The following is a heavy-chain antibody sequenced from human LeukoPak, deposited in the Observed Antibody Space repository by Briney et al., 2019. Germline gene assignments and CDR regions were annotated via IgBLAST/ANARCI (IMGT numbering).Heavy chain of an antibody. CDR3: ARDHWGIWFGELYPRVYYYYYMDV. J-gene: IGHJ6*03. D-gene: IGHD3-10*01. Sequence: ASVKVSCKASGYTFTSCGISWVRQAPGQGLEWMGWISAYNGNTNCVQKLQGRVTMTTDTSTSTAYMELRRLRSDDTAVYYCARDHWGIWFGELYPRVYYYYYMDVWGKGTTVTVSS. V-gene: IGHV1-18*01. CDR1: GYTFTSCG. CDR2: ISAYNGNT.